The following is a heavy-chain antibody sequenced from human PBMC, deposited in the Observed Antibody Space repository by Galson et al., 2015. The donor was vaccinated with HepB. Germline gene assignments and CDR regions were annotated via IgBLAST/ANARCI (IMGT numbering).Heavy chain of an antibody. J-gene: IGHJ2*01. V-gene: IGHV4-39*01. CDR2: MYYSGDS. CDR3: ARHRKGDGYQLWDFDL. CDR1: GGSLITPRYY. Sequence: ETLSLTCSASGGSLITPRYYWAWVRQPPGKPLEWIGSMYYSGDSYYNPSLRSRVTLSVDTSQNQFSLRLTSVTATDTATYYCARHRKGDGYQLWDFDLWGRGTLVTVFS. D-gene: IGHD2-2*01.